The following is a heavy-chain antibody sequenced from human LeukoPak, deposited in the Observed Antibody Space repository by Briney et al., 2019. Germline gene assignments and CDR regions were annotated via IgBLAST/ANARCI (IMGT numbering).Heavy chain of an antibody. Sequence: PSETLSLTCTVSGGSISSTTHYWGWIRQPPGKGLEWIGSIYYTGSTYYNPSLKSRVTISVDTSKNQFSLKWSSVTAADTAVYYCARDRNRRLTGYYKGDWYFDLWGRGTLVTVSS. CDR1: GGSISSTTHY. CDR2: IYYTGST. CDR3: ARDRNRRLTGYYKGDWYFDL. V-gene: IGHV4-39*02. D-gene: IGHD3-9*01. J-gene: IGHJ2*01.